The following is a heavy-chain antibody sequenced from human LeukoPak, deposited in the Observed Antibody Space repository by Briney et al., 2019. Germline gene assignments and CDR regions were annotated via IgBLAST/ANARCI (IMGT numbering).Heavy chain of an antibody. CDR1: GYTFTSYD. Sequence: GASVKVSCKASGYTFTSYDINWVRQATGQGLEWMGWMNPNSGNTGYAQKFQGRVTMTRNTSISTAYMELSSLRSEDTAVYYCATVPRVVVAAHYYFDYWGQGTLVIVSS. D-gene: IGHD2-15*01. J-gene: IGHJ4*02. CDR3: ATVPRVVVAAHYYFDY. V-gene: IGHV1-8*01. CDR2: MNPNSGNT.